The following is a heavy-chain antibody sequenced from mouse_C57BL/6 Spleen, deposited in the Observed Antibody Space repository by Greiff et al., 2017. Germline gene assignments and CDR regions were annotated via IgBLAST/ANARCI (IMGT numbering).Heavy chain of an antibody. J-gene: IGHJ3*01. CDR3: AREGDEGFAY. Sequence: QVHVKQSGAELVRPGASVKLSCKASGYTFTDYYINWVKQRPGQGLEWIARIYPGSGNTYYNEKFKGKATLTAEKSSSTAYMQLSGLTSEDAAVYFCAREGDEGFAYWGQGTLVTVSA. V-gene: IGHV1-76*01. CDR1: GYTFTDYY. CDR2: IYPGSGNT.